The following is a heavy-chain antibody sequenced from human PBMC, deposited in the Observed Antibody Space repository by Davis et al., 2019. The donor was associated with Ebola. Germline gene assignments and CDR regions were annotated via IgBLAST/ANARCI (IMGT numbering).Heavy chain of an antibody. CDR2: IYHSGST. J-gene: IGHJ4*02. V-gene: IGHV4-38-2*02. CDR1: GYSISSGYY. Sequence: PSETLSLTCTVSGYSISSGYYWGWIRQPPGKGLEWIGNIYHSGSTYYNPSLKSRVTISVDTSKNQFSLNLSSVTAADTAVYYCASSLYHSSPFDYWGQGTRVTVS. CDR3: ASSLYHSSPFDY. D-gene: IGHD3-22*01.